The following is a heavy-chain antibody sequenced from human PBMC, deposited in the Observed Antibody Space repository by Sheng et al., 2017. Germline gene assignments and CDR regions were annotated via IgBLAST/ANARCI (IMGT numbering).Heavy chain of an antibody. Sequence: QVQLQESGPGLVKPSETLSLTCTVSGGSISSYYWSWIRQPAGKGLEWIGRIYTSGSTNYNPSLKSRVTMSVDTSKNQFSLKLSSVTAADTAVYYCARETYYDFWSGYSDYYYMDVWGKGTTVTVSS. J-gene: IGHJ6*03. CDR2: IYTSGST. CDR1: GGSISSYY. V-gene: IGHV4-4*07. D-gene: IGHD3-3*01. CDR3: ARETYYDFWSGYSDYYYMDV.